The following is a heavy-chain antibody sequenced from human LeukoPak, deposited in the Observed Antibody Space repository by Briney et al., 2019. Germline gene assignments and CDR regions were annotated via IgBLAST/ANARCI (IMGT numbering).Heavy chain of an antibody. CDR2: ISYDGSNK. D-gene: IGHD3-9*01. J-gene: IGHJ4*02. Sequence: GRSLRLSCAASGFTFSSYAMHWVRQAPGKGLEWVAVISYDGSNKYYADSVKGRFTISRDNSKNTLYLQMNSLRAEDTAVYYCARPYYDILTGWYYFDYWGQGTLVTVSS. CDR3: ARPYYDILTGWYYFDY. CDR1: GFTFSSYA. V-gene: IGHV3-30-3*01.